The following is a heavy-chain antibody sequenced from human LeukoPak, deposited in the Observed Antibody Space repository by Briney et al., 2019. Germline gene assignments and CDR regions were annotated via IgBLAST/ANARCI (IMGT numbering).Heavy chain of an antibody. Sequence: SETLSLTCSVSGDSISSGRYYWTWIRQPAGKGLEWIGRIYTSGSTDYNPSLKSRVTISVDTSKNQFSLKLSSVTAADTAVYYCARALGYCTSTSCSDHFDYWGQGTLVTVSS. J-gene: IGHJ4*02. CDR1: GDSISSGRYY. CDR3: ARALGYCTSTSCSDHFDY. D-gene: IGHD2-2*01. V-gene: IGHV4-61*02. CDR2: IYTSGST.